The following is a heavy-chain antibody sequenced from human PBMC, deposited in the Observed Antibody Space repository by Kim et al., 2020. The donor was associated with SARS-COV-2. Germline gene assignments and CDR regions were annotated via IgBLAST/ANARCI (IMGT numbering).Heavy chain of an antibody. Sequence: GGSLRLSCAASGFIFSSYWMHWVRRGPGKGLMWVARINGDASEMSYADSVKGRFTISRDNDKKTLYLQMNSLRVEDTAIYYCTRDPPSTMYNWFDPWGQGTLVTVSS. CDR1: GFIFSSYW. D-gene: IGHD3-10*02. CDR2: INGDASEM. CDR3: TRDPPSTMYNWFDP. J-gene: IGHJ5*02. V-gene: IGHV3-74*01.